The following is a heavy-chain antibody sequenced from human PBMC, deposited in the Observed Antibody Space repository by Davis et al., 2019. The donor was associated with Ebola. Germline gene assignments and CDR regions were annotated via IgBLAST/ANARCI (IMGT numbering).Heavy chain of an antibody. D-gene: IGHD5-18*01. CDR3: ARTTYTYASLFIDY. J-gene: IGHJ4*02. CDR2: VRSHGSDD. Sequence: PGGSLRLSCAASGFTFNIFDMHWVRQAPGRGLEWVAFVRSHGSDDHYADSVKGRFTISRDNSKNTLYLQMNSLRPEDTAVYYCARTTYTYASLFIDYWGQGTLVTVSS. CDR1: GFTFNIFD. V-gene: IGHV3-30*02.